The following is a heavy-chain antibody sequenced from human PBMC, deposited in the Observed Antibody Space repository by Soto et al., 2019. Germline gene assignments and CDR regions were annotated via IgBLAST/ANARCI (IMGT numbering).Heavy chain of an antibody. J-gene: IGHJ5*02. CDR1: GFTFGDYA. CDR2: IRSKAYGGTT. Sequence: PGGSLRLSCTASGFTFGDYAMSWFRQAPGKGLEWVGFIRSKAYGGTTEYAASVKGRFTISRDDSKSIAYLQMNSLKTEDTAVYYCTSGRYCSSTSCYAGWFDPWGQGTLVTVSS. CDR3: TSGRYCSSTSCYAGWFDP. V-gene: IGHV3-49*03. D-gene: IGHD2-2*01.